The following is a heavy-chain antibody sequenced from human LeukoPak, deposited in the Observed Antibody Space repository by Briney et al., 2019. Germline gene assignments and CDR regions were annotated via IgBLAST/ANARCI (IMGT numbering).Heavy chain of an antibody. V-gene: IGHV4-59*12. CDR1: GGSISSYY. D-gene: IGHD2-2*01. CDR3: ARVLPHEVVVPAAAQYYFDY. J-gene: IGHJ4*02. Sequence: SETLSLTCTVSGGSISSYYWSWIRQPPGKGLEWIGYIYYSGSTNYNPSLKSRVTISVDTSKNQFSLKLSSVTAADTAVYYCARVLPHEVVVPAAAQYYFDYWGQGTLVTVSS. CDR2: IYYSGST.